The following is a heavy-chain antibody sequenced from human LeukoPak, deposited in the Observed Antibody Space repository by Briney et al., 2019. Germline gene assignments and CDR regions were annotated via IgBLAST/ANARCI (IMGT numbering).Heavy chain of an antibody. CDR3: AGYVWGTYRYTNY. D-gene: IGHD3-16*02. CDR2: ISGHSDST. J-gene: IGHJ4*02. V-gene: IGHV3-23*01. Sequence: PGGSLRLSCAASGFTFSSYAMSWVRQAPGQGPEWVSGISGHSDSTYHAESVKGRFTISRDNSKNTLYLQMNSLRAEDTVVYYCAGYVWGTYRYTNYWGQGTLVTVSS. CDR1: GFTFSSYA.